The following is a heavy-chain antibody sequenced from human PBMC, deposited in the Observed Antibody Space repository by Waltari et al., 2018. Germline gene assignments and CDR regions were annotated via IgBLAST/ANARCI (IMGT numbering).Heavy chain of an antibody. CDR2: INSDGSST. V-gene: IGHV3-74*01. CDR1: GITFSRYW. CDR3: ATCYYYDSSGNYYVSDY. D-gene: IGHD3-22*01. J-gene: IGHJ4*02. Sequence: EVQLVESGGGLVQPGGSLRLSCAASGITFSRYWMHWVRQAPGKGLVGVSRINSDGSSTSYADSVKGRFTISRDNAKNTLYLQMDSLRAEDTAVYYCATCYYYDSSGNYYVSDYWGQGTLVTVSS.